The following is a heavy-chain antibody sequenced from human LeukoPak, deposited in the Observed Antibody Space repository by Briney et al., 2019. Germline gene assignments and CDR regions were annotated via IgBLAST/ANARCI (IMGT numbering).Heavy chain of an antibody. Sequence: SETLSLTCAVYGGSFSGYYWSWIRQPPGKGLEWIGEINHSGSTNYNPSLKSRVTISVDTSKNQFSLKLSSVTAADTAVYYCARGRGYYYDSSGYYSPFDYWGQGTLVTVSS. CDR3: ARGRGYYYDSSGYYSPFDY. J-gene: IGHJ4*02. V-gene: IGHV4-34*01. CDR2: INHSGST. CDR1: GGSFSGYY. D-gene: IGHD3-22*01.